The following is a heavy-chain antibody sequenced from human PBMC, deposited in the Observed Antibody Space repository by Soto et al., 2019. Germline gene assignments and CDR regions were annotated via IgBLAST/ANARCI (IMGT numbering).Heavy chain of an antibody. Sequence: GGSLRLSCAASGFTFSGFGMHWVRQAPGKGLEWVAIIWYDGSDKYYADSVKGRFTISRDNSKNTLYLQMNSPRAEDTAVYHCAFGNLSYYFDFWGQGTPVTV. J-gene: IGHJ4*02. D-gene: IGHD3-16*01. CDR1: GFTFSGFG. CDR2: IWYDGSDK. V-gene: IGHV3-33*01. CDR3: AFGNLSYYFDF.